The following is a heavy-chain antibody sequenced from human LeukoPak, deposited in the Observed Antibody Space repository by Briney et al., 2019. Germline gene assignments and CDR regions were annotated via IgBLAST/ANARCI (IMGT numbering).Heavy chain of an antibody. CDR2: MISNVGST. V-gene: IGHV3-20*04. D-gene: IGHD3-22*01. CDR1: ALTSEVYG. Sequence: AGSPRLSCAPSALTSEVYGVSWVRPPPGKGLEWVSGMISNVGSTGYVDYVKGRFTISRDNAKNSLYLQMNSLRAEDTALYYCARDLYDSSGYYYAANYYYYRDVWGKGTTVTVSS. J-gene: IGHJ6*03. CDR3: ARDLYDSSGYYYAANYYYYRDV.